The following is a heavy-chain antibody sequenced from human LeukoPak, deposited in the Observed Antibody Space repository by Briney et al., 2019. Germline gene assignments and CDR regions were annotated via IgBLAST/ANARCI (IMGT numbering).Heavy chain of an antibody. J-gene: IGHJ4*02. V-gene: IGHV3-21*01. CDR3: ASPRGASGYFDC. CDR2: ISSDSSYI. CDR1: AFSFRSYS. Sequence: PGGSLRLSCAASAFSFRSYSMNWVRQAPGKGLEWVSSISSDSSYIYYAYSVKGRFTVSRDNAKNSLYLQMNSLRAEDTAVYYCASPRGASGYFDCWGQATLVTVSS. D-gene: IGHD3-22*01.